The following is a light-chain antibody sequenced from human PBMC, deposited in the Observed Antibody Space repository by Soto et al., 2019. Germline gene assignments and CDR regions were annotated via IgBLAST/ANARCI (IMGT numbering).Light chain of an antibody. V-gene: IGKV3-20*01. CDR2: GAS. Sequence: VLTQSPGTLSLSPGERATLSCRASQSVSSSYLAWYQQKPGQAPRLLIYGASSRATGIPDRFSGSGSGTDFTLTISRLEPEDFAVYYCQQYADFGGGTKVDIK. CDR3: QQYAD. CDR1: QSVSSSY. J-gene: IGKJ4*01.